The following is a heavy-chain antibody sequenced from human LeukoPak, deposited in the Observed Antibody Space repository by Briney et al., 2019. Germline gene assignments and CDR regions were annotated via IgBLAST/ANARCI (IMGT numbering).Heavy chain of an antibody. V-gene: IGHV4-59*01. J-gene: IGHJ4*02. CDR2: IYYSRIT. Sequence: SETLSLTCTVSGGSISSYYWSWIRQPPGKGLEWIGYIYYSRITNYNPSLKSRVTISVDTSKNQFSLKLSSVTAADTAVYYCARDYGSGSSYPFDYWGQGTLVTVSS. CDR1: GGSISSYY. CDR3: ARDYGSGSSYPFDY. D-gene: IGHD3-10*01.